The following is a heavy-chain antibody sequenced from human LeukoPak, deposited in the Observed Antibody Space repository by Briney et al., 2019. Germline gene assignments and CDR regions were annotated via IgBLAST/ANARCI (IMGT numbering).Heavy chain of an antibody. Sequence: PSETLSLTCTVSGGSISSSSYYWGWIRQPPGKGLEWIGSIYYSGSTYYNPSLKSRVTVSVDTSKNQFSLKLSSVTPGDTAVYYYAKHPTFYYFEYWPQGTLVTVSS. CDR2: IYYSGST. J-gene: IGHJ4*02. V-gene: IGHV4-39*01. CDR3: AKHPTFYYFEY. CDR1: GGSISSSSYY.